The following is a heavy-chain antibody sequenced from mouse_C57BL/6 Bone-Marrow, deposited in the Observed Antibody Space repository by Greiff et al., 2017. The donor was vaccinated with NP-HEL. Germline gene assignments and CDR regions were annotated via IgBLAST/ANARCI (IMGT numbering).Heavy chain of an antibody. Sequence: EVQLQQSGPELVKPGASVKISCKASGYTFTDYYMNWVKQSHGKSLEWIGDINPNNGGTSYNQKFKGKATLTVDKSSSTAYMELRSLTSEDSAVYYCARSPLPDYWYVDGWGTGTTVTVSS. CDR1: GYTFTDYY. J-gene: IGHJ1*03. V-gene: IGHV1-26*01. CDR3: ARSPLPDYWYVDG. CDR2: INPNNGGT. D-gene: IGHD5-5*01.